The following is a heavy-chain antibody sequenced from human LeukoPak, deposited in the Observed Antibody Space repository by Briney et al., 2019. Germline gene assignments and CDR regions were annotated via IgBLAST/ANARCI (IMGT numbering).Heavy chain of an antibody. CDR3: ARRSSGWFDY. V-gene: IGHV4-34*01. CDR1: GGSFSGYY. CDR2: INHSGST. Sequence: SETLSLTCAVYGGSFSGYYWSWIRQPPGKGLEWIGEINHSGSTNHNPSLKSRVTISVDTSKNQFSLKLSSVTAADTAVYYCARRSSGWFDYWGQGTLVTVSS. D-gene: IGHD6-19*01. J-gene: IGHJ4*02.